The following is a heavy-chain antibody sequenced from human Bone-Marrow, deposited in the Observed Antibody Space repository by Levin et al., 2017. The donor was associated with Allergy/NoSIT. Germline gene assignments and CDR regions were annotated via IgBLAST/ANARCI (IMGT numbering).Heavy chain of an antibody. Sequence: PGGSLRLSCAASGFNFSHYGMNWVRQLPGKGLEWVSSISAGSYYIYYAPSVEGRFTISRDNTKNSLYLEMNTLTAGDTAVYYCARFPGLGYCSAGSCPFDYWGQGLLVAVST. J-gene: IGHJ4*02. CDR3: ARFPGLGYCSAGSCPFDY. CDR2: ISAGSYYI. D-gene: IGHD2-15*01. V-gene: IGHV3-21*01. CDR1: GFNFSHYG.